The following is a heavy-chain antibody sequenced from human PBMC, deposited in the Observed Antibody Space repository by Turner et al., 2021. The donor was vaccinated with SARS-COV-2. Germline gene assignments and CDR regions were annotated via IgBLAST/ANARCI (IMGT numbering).Heavy chain of an antibody. CDR2: IFPSAIT. CDR1: GASINSYY. D-gene: IGHD4-4*01. J-gene: IGHJ5*02. CDR3: ARDVTSNKGSHPVRWFDP. V-gene: IGHV4-4*07. Sequence: QLQLQESGPGLVKSSETLSLTCTVSGASINSYYCSWIRQPAGKGLEWIGRIFPSAITNCTPSIKSRVTMSVNTAKNQFSLQLSSVTAADTAVYYCARDVTSNKGSHPVRWFDPWGQGTLVTVSS.